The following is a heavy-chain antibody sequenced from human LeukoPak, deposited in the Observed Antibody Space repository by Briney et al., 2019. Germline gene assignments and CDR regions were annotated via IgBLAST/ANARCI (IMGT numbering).Heavy chain of an antibody. Sequence: GGSLRLSCAASGFTFNNYWMHWVRQAPGKGLVWVSRINSDGSSTSYADSVKGRFTTSRDNAKSTLYLQMNSLRAEDTAVYCCARASTVAGTGFDYWGQGTLVTVSS. J-gene: IGHJ4*02. D-gene: IGHD6-19*01. CDR3: ARASTVAGTGFDY. CDR1: GFTFNNYW. V-gene: IGHV3-74*01. CDR2: INSDGSST.